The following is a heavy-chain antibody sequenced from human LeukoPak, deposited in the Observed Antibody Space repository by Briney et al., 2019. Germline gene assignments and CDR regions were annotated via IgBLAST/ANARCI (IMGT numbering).Heavy chain of an antibody. Sequence: ASVKVSCRVSGYTLTELSMHWVRQAPGKGLEWMGGFDPEDGETIYAQKFQGRVTMTEDTSTDTAYMELSSLRSEDTAVYYCAATTVTTLHFQHWGQGTLVTVSS. CDR3: AATTVTTLHFQH. CDR2: FDPEDGET. V-gene: IGHV1-24*01. J-gene: IGHJ1*01. D-gene: IGHD4-17*01. CDR1: GYTLTELS.